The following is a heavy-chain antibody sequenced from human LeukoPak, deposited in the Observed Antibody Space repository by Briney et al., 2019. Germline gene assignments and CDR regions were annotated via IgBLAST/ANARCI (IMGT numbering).Heavy chain of an antibody. D-gene: IGHD3-10*01. CDR2: ISYDGSNK. CDR3: AKDRGTMVRGVNSNWFDP. Sequence: GGSLRLSCAASGFTFSSYGMHWVRQAPGKGLEWVAVISYDGSNKYYADSVKGRFTISRDNSKNTLYLQMNSLRAEDTAVYYCAKDRGTMVRGVNSNWFDPWGQGTPVTVSS. CDR1: GFTFSSYG. V-gene: IGHV3-30*18. J-gene: IGHJ5*02.